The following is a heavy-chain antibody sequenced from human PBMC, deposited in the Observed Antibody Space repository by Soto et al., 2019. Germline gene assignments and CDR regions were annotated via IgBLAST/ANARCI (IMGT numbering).Heavy chain of an antibody. Sequence: QVQLVQSGAEVKKPGASVKVSCKASGYTFTSYYMHWVRQAPGQGLEWMGIINPSGGSTSYAQKFQGGVTMTRDTSTSTVYMELSSLRSEDTAVYYCARQARYCTNGVCSAYGMDVWGQGTTVTVSS. J-gene: IGHJ6*02. CDR1: GYTFTSYY. V-gene: IGHV1-46*01. CDR3: ARQARYCTNGVCSAYGMDV. D-gene: IGHD2-8*01. CDR2: INPSGGST.